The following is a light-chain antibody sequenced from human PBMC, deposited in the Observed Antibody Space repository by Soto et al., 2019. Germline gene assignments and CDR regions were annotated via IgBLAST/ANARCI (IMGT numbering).Light chain of an antibody. J-gene: IGLJ2*01. CDR2: GTN. V-gene: IGLV1-47*02. CDR3: AAWDDSLRVVL. Sequence: QSVLTQPPSASGTPGQRVTISCSGGRSNIGGYNYVYWFQQYPGTAPKVLVFGTNLRPSGVPDRFSASKSATSGSLTISGHRVEDEADYYWAAWDDSLRVVLFGGGTKLTVL. CDR1: RSNIGGYNY.